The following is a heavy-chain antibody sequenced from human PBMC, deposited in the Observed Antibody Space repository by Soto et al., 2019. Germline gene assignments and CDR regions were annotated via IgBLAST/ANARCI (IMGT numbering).Heavy chain of an antibody. Sequence: QVQLVQSGAEVKKPGSSVKVSCKASGGSFSSYAISWVRQALGQGLEWMGGIIPIVGTGNYAQNFQGRVTITADESTSTAYMELSSLRSEDTAMYYCARDLRAAGRPGMDVWGQGTTVTVSS. CDR3: ARDLRAAGRPGMDV. V-gene: IGHV1-69*01. J-gene: IGHJ6*02. D-gene: IGHD6-13*01. CDR1: GGSFSSYA. CDR2: IIPIVGTG.